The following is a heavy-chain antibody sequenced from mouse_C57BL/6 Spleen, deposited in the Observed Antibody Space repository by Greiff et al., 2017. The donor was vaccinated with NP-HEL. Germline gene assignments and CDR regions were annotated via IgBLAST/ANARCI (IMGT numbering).Heavy chain of an antibody. J-gene: IGHJ3*01. D-gene: IGHD1-1*01. V-gene: IGHV1-50*01. Sequence: QVQLQQPGAELVKPGASVKLSCKASGYTFTSYWMQWVKQRPGQGLEWIGEIDPSDSYTNYNQKFKGKATLTVETSSSTAYMQLRSLTSEDSAVYYCARKEDYYGSSPAWFAYWGQGTLVTVSA. CDR1: GYTFTSYW. CDR3: ARKEDYYGSSPAWFAY. CDR2: IDPSDSYT.